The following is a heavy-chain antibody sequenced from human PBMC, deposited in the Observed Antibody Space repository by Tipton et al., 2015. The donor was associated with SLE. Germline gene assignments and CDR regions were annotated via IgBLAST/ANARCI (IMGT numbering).Heavy chain of an antibody. CDR2: VDPEDGET. V-gene: IGHV1-69-2*01. Sequence: VQLVQSGAEVKKPGATVKISCKVSGNTFTDYYMHWVQQAPGKGLEWMGLVDPEDGETIYAEKFQGRFTITADTPTDTAYMELSRLRSKDTAVYYCATLQWWRHSMAPGAFDIWGQGTMVTVSS. CDR3: ATLQWWRHSMAPGAFDI. D-gene: IGHD2-21*02. CDR1: GNTFTDYY. J-gene: IGHJ3*02.